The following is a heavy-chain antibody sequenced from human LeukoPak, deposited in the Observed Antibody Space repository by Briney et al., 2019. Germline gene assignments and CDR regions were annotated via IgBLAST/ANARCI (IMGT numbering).Heavy chain of an antibody. J-gene: IGHJ4*02. V-gene: IGHV1-69*13. CDR3: ARGPPSLPAKFDY. D-gene: IGHD2-15*01. CDR1: GYSFTSYG. Sequence: SVKVSCKASGYSFTSYGISWVRQAPGQGLEWMGGIIPIFGTANYAQKFQGRVTITADESTSTAYMELSSLRSEDTAVYYCARGPPSLPAKFDYWGQGTLVTVSS. CDR2: IIPIFGTA.